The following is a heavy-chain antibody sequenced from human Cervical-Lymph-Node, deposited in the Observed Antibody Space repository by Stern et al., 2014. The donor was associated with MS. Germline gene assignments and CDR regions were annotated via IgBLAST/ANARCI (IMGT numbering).Heavy chain of an antibody. CDR3: ARERSIHYPAFAP. D-gene: IGHD3-10*01. CDR1: GGSFKSYA. V-gene: IGHV1-69*01. CDR2: IIRIVAKA. J-gene: IGHJ5*02. Sequence: QVQLVESGAEVKKPGSSVRVSCKASGGSFKSYAFNWLRQAPGQGLEWMGEIIRIVAKANYAQKFQGRVTVTADEATNTVYMELSFLTSEDTAVYYCARERSIHYPAFAPWGQGTLVTVSP.